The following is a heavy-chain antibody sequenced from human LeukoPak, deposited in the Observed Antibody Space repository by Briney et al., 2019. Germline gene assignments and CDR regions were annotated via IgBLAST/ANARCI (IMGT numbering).Heavy chain of an antibody. CDR3: ARSSGWTRTAFDY. D-gene: IGHD6-19*01. CDR1: GFTFSNYW. CDR2: IWYDGSNK. V-gene: IGHV3-33*08. Sequence: PGGSLRLSCAVSGFTFSNYWMHWVRQAPGKGLEWVAVIWYDGSNKYYADSVKGRFTISRDNSKNTLYLQMNSLRAEDTAVYYCARSSGWTRTAFDYWGQGTLVTVSS. J-gene: IGHJ4*02.